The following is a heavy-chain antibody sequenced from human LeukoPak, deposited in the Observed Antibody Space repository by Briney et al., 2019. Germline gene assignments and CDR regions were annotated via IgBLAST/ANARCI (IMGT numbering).Heavy chain of an antibody. Sequence: GRSLRLSCAASGFTFNSYWLSWVRQAPGKGLEWVANIKEDGSHQHYVDSVKGRFTISRDNAKNSLYVQMNSLRAEDTAVYYCARDGYGTGSHDYWGQGTLVTVSS. CDR1: GFTFNSYW. D-gene: IGHD3-10*01. V-gene: IGHV3-7*04. CDR2: IKEDGSHQ. CDR3: ARDGYGTGSHDY. J-gene: IGHJ4*02.